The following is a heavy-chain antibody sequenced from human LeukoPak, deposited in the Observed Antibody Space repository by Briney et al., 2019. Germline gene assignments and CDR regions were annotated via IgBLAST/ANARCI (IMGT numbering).Heavy chain of an antibody. Sequence: GRSLSLSCAASGFSSDNYAMHWVRQGTGKSLQWVSVISVDGGTTYYADSVKGRFTISRDSSKNSLYLQMNSLTTEDSALYYCAKADCGGTCFLIDNWGQGTLVTVSS. J-gene: IGHJ4*02. CDR3: AKADCGGTCFLIDN. CDR1: GFSSDNYA. CDR2: ISVDGGTT. D-gene: IGHD2-21*02. V-gene: IGHV3-43*02.